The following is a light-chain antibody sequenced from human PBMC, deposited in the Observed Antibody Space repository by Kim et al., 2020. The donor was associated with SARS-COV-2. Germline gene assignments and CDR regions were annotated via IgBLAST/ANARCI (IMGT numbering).Light chain of an antibody. CDR3: SSFRSGNTLV. V-gene: IGLV2-14*01. CDR1: RSDVAAYNF. Sequence: LTQPASVSGSPGQSITISCTGTRSDVAAYNFVSWYQQYPGEAPKVIIYDVDVRPSGVSNRFSGSKSGNTASLTISEVQAEDEGDYYCSSFRSGNTLVFGGGTQLTVL. J-gene: IGLJ3*02. CDR2: DVD.